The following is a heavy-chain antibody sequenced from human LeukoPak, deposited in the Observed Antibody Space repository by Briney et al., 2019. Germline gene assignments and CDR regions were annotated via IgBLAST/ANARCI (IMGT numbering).Heavy chain of an antibody. Sequence: GGSLRLSCAASGCTASRNYMSWVRQAPGKGLEWVSVIYSGGSTYYADSVKGRFTISRDNSKNTLYLQMNSLRAEDTAVYYCSHGAVDSFDIWGQGTMVTVSS. V-gene: IGHV3-66*01. J-gene: IGHJ3*02. CDR2: IYSGGST. CDR1: GCTASRNY. D-gene: IGHD4-17*01. CDR3: SHGAVDSFDI.